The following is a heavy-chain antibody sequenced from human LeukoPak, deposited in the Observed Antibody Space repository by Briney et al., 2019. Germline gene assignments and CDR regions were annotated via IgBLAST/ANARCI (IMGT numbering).Heavy chain of an antibody. Sequence: GGSLRLSCAASGFTFIRYNMNWVRQAPGKGLQWCSSFSSSSSYIYYADSVQGRFTISRDNSKNSLYLQMNSLRAEDTAVYYCARDPGLAAAAFDYWGQGTLVTVSS. CDR3: ARDPGLAAAAFDY. V-gene: IGHV3-21*01. D-gene: IGHD6-13*01. CDR1: GFTFIRYN. J-gene: IGHJ4*02. CDR2: FSSSSSYI.